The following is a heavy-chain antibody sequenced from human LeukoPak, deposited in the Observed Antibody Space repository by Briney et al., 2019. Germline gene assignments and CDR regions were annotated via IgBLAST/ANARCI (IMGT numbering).Heavy chain of an antibody. V-gene: IGHV4-4*07. CDR2: IYTSGST. CDR3: ARDFLLHDYYRSGSYYPTPDY. CDR1: GGSISSYY. J-gene: IGHJ4*02. D-gene: IGHD3-10*01. Sequence: SETLSLTCTVSGGSISSYYWSWIRQPAGKGLEWIGRIYTSGSTNYNPSLKGRVTMSVDTSKNQFSLTLSSVTAADTAVYYCARDFLLHDYYRSGSYYPTPDYWGQGTLVTVSS.